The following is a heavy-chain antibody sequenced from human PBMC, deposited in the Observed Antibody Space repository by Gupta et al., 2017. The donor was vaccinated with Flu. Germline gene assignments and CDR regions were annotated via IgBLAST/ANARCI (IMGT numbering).Heavy chain of an antibody. J-gene: IGHJ4*02. CDR1: GFSLSTHGVG. CDR2: IYWNDEK. Sequence: GFSLSTHGVGGGWIRQSPGKALEWLALIYWNDEKRFSPSLRSRLTITKDTSKNQVVLSLNNGGPVDTGTYYGAQLQGSGQEWGPGTLVSVSS. D-gene: IGHD1-1*01. CDR3: AQLQGSGQE. V-gene: IGHV2-5*01.